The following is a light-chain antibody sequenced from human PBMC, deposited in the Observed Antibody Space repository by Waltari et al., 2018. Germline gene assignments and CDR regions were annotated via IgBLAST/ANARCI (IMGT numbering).Light chain of an antibody. V-gene: IGKV3-11*01. CDR2: DAS. CDR3: QQRSNWPPWT. J-gene: IGKJ1*01. CDR1: ESVGSY. Sequence: DIVLTQSPATLSLSPGDRATLSYRASESVGSYLAWFQQKPGQAPRLLIFDASDRAPGIPARFSGSGSGTDFTLTISSLEPEDFAVYYCQQRSNWPPWTFGQGTKVEIK.